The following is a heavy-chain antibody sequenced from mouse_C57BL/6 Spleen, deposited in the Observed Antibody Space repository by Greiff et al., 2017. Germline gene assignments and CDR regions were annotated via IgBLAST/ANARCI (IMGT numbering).Heavy chain of an antibody. CDR1: GYSFTSYY. D-gene: IGHD3-1*01. J-gene: IGHJ2*01. CDR3: ARTGGDYFDY. CDR2: IYPGSGNT. V-gene: IGHV1-66*01. Sequence: QVQLQQSGPELVKPGASVKISCKASGYSFTSYYIHWVKQRPGQGLEWIGWIYPGSGNTKYNEKFKGKATLTADTSYSPAYMQLSSLTSEDSAVYYCARTGGDYFDYWGQGTTLTVSS.